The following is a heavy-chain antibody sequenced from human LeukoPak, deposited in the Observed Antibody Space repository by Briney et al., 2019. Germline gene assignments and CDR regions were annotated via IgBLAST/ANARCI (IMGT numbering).Heavy chain of an antibody. J-gene: IGHJ3*02. CDR3: TTDMSGDGAFDI. CDR2: IKSKTDGGTT. V-gene: IGHV3-15*01. Sequence: GGSLRLSCAASGFTFSNAWMSWVRQAPGKGLEWVGRIKSKTDGGTTDYAEHVKGRFTISRDDSKNTLYLQMNSLKTEDTAVYYCTTDMSGDGAFDIWGQGTMVTVSS. D-gene: IGHD2-21*01. CDR1: GFTFSNAW.